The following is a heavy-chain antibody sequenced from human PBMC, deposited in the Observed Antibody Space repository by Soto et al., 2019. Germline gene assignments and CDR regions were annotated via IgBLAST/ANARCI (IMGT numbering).Heavy chain of an antibody. D-gene: IGHD7-27*01. Sequence: ASVKVSCKASGYTFTIYAIHLVCQAPGQRLEWMGWINAGYGNTKSSQKFQDRVTISRDTSASTAYMELTSLRSEDTAVYYCARDTGDGTFDFWGQGTLVTVSS. CDR3: ARDTGDGTFDF. V-gene: IGHV1-3*01. CDR1: GYTFTIYA. CDR2: INAGYGNT. J-gene: IGHJ4*02.